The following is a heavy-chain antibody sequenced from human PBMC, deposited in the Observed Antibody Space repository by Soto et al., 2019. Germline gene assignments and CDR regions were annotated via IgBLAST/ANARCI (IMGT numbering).Heavy chain of an antibody. D-gene: IGHD3-22*01. CDR1: GFLFSNAW. J-gene: IGHJ4*02. Sequence: SLRLSCAASGFLFSNAWINWVRQALGKGLEWVGRIKSKIHGGTTDFAAPVKGRFAISRDDSKNIVYMQMNSLKIEDSAVYYCSTDSYSDMMVARLDNWGQGTLVTVSS. CDR2: IKSKIHGGTT. CDR3: STDSYSDMMVARLDN. V-gene: IGHV3-15*07.